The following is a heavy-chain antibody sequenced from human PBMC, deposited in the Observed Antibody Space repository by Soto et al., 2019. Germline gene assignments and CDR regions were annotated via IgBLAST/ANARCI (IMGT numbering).Heavy chain of an antibody. D-gene: IGHD3-22*01. CDR3: AKDSSGYPGGYFDY. J-gene: IGHJ4*02. CDR2: ISGSGGST. V-gene: IGHV3-23*01. Sequence: EVQLLESGGGLVQPGGSLRLSCAASGFTFSSYAMSWVRQAPGKGLEWVSAISGSGGSTYYADSVEGRFTISRDNSKNTLYLQINSLRAEDTAVYYCAKDSSGYPGGYFDYWGQGTLVTVSS. CDR1: GFTFSSYA.